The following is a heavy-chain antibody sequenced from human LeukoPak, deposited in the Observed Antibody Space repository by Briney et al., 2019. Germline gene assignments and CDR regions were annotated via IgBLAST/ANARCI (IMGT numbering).Heavy chain of an antibody. CDR2: IIPIFGTA. J-gene: IGHJ4*02. V-gene: IGHV1-69*05. D-gene: IGHD3-3*01. Sequence: SVKVSCKASGGTFSSYAISWVRQAPGQGLEWMGGIIPIFGTANYAQKFQGRVTITTDESTSSAYMELSSLRSEDTAVYYCARQYDFWSGYSDYWGQGTLVTVSS. CDR3: ARQYDFWSGYSDY. CDR1: GGTFSSYA.